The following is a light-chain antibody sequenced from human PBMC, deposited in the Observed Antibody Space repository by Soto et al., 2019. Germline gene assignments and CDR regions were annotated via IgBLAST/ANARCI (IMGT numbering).Light chain of an antibody. CDR2: GAS. J-gene: IGKJ1*01. Sequence: EIVMTKSPATLPVSPGERVTLSCMASQSVSIDLAWYQQKPGQAPRLLIYGASTRATGIPARFSGSGSGTEFTLTISSLQSEDFAVYYCQQYNNWLRTFGQGTKVDNK. CDR3: QQYNNWLRT. CDR1: QSVSID. V-gene: IGKV3-15*01.